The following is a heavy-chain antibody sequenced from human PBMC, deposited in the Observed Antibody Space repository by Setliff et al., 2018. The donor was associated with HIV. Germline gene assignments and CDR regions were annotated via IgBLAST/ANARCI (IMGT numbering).Heavy chain of an antibody. Sequence: GGSLRLSCAASGFTFRAHWMLWFRQAPGKGLMWVSRISTDGTKTNHADSVKGRCTTSRDNSKNMFYLQMHNVRSEDTGFYYCARDEFPYARDVWGPGTLVTVSS. D-gene: IGHD2-8*01. V-gene: IGHV3-74*01. J-gene: IGHJ4*02. CDR2: ISTDGTKT. CDR1: GFTFRAHW. CDR3: ARDEFPYARDV.